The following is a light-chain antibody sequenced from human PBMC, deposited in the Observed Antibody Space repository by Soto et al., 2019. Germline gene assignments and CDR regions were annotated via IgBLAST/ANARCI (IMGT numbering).Light chain of an antibody. J-gene: IGKJ1*01. CDR3: QQSYSTPRT. Sequence: DIQITQSPSSVSASVGDRVAITCRASQSISSYLNWYQQKPGKVPKLLIYAGSSLQSGVPSRFSGSGSGTDFTLTISSLQPEDFATYYCQQSYSTPRTFGQGTKVDIK. CDR1: QSISSY. CDR2: AGS. V-gene: IGKV1-39*01.